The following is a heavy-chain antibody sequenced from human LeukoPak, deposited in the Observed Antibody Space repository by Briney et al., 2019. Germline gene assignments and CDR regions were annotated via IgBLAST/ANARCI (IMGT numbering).Heavy chain of an antibody. CDR3: ARESMTTMVTGLDY. Sequence: KPSETLSLTCAVYGGSFSGYYWSWIRQPPGKGLEWIGEINHSGSTNYNPSLKSRVTISVDTSKNQFSLKLSSVTAADTAVYYCARESMTTMVTGLDYWGQGTLVTVSS. CDR2: INHSGST. V-gene: IGHV4-34*01. J-gene: IGHJ4*02. D-gene: IGHD4-23*01. CDR1: GGSFSGYY.